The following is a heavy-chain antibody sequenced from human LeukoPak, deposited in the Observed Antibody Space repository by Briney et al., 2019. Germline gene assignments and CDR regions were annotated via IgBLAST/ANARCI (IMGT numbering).Heavy chain of an antibody. CDR3: ARTVSGDN. CDR1: GFTFSNRA. CDR2: ISGSGAST. V-gene: IGHV3-23*01. J-gene: IGHJ4*02. D-gene: IGHD4-17*01. Sequence: GSLRLSCAASGFTFSNRAMNWVRQAPGKGLGWVSAISGSGASTYFADSVRGRFTISRDNSKNTLYLQMNSLRAEDTAIYYCARTVSGDNWGQGTLVTVSS.